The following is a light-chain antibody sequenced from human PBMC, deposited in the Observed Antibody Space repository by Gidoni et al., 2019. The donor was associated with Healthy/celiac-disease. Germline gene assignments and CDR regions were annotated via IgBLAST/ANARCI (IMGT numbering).Light chain of an antibody. CDR3: MQALQTPLT. CDR1: QSLLHSNGYNY. Sequence: IVITQSPLSLPVTPGEPASISCRSSQSLLHSNGYNYLDWYLQKPGQSPQLLIYLGSNRASGVPDRFSGSGSGTEFTLKISRVEAEDVGVYYCMQALQTPLTLGGGTKVEIK. CDR2: LGS. J-gene: IGKJ4*01. V-gene: IGKV2-28*01.